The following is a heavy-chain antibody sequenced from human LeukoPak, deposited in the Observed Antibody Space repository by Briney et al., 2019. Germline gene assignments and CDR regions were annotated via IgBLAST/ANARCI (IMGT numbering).Heavy chain of an antibody. CDR1: GDSLSSGGYY. V-gene: IGHV4-31*03. CDR3: ASGMSRTDYDEGFDY. Sequence: PSQTLSLTCTVSGDSLSSGGYYWSWIRQHPGKGLEGIGYIYYSEHTYFNPSLESRTTISVDTSRNHFSLKLTSVTAADTAVYYCASGMSRTDYDEGFDYWGQGTLVSVS. D-gene: IGHD4-17*01. J-gene: IGHJ4*02. CDR2: IYYSEHT.